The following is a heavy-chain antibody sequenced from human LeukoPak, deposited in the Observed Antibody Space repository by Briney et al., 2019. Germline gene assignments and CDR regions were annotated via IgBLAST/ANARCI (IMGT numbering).Heavy chain of an antibody. D-gene: IGHD5-12*01. Sequence: ASVKVSFKASGYTFTSYDINWVRQATGQGLEWMGWMNPNSGNTGYAQKFQGRVTMTRNTSISTAYMELSSLRSEDTAVYYCARGKGIYSGYDHPDYWGQGTLVTVSS. V-gene: IGHV1-8*01. CDR2: MNPNSGNT. CDR1: GYTFTSYD. J-gene: IGHJ4*02. CDR3: ARGKGIYSGYDHPDY.